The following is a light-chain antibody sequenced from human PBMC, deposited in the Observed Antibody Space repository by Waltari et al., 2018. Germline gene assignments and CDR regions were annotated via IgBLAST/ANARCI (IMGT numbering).Light chain of an antibody. Sequence: QSALTQPASVSGSPGQSISIPRTGIISDAGDDKSASWYQHHPGKAPKLLIYDVFNRPSGVSNRFSGSKSGNAASLAISGLQAEDEGVYYCSSYASSPPHVVFGAGTKLTVL. CDR2: DVF. CDR3: SSYASSPPHVV. J-gene: IGLJ2*01. V-gene: IGLV2-14*03. CDR1: ISDAGDDKS.